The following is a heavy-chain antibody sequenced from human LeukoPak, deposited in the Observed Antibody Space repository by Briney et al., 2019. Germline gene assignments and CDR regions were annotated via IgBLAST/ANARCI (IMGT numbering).Heavy chain of an antibody. CDR3: ARDLRGMVDY. V-gene: IGHV4-4*07. J-gene: IGHJ4*02. CDR1: GGSISSYY. CDR2: IYTSGST. Sequence: SETLSLTCTVSGGSISSYYWSWIRQPAGKGLEWIGRIYTSGSTNYNPSLRSRVTISVDKSNNQFSLKLSSVTAADTAVYYCARDLRGMVDYWGQGTLVTVSS. D-gene: IGHD3-16*01.